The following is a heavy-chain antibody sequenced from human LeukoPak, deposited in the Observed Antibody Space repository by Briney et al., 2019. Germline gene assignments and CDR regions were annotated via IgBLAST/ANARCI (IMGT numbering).Heavy chain of an antibody. CDR1: GGSISSYY. CDR3: ARGGGIAAAAYYYYYMDV. Sequence: SETLSLTCTVSGGSISSYYWSWIRQPPGKGLGWMGYIYYSGSTNYNPSLKSRVTISVDTSKNQFSLKLSSVTAADTAVYYCARGGGIAAAAYYYYYMDVWGKGTTVTVSS. D-gene: IGHD6-13*01. J-gene: IGHJ6*03. V-gene: IGHV4-59*01. CDR2: IYYSGST.